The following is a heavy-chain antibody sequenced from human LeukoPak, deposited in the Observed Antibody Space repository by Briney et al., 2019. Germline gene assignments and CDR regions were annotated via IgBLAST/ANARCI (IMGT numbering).Heavy chain of an antibody. V-gene: IGHV3-7*03. J-gene: IGHJ4*02. CDR1: GFTFSSYW. CDR2: IKQDGSEK. Sequence: GGSLRLSCADSGFTFSSYWMSWVRQAPGKGLEWVTNIKQDGSEKYYVDSVKGRFTISRDNAKNSLYLQMNSLRVEDTAVYYCARDRGWYDYWGQGTLVTVSS. D-gene: IGHD6-19*01. CDR3: ARDRGWYDY.